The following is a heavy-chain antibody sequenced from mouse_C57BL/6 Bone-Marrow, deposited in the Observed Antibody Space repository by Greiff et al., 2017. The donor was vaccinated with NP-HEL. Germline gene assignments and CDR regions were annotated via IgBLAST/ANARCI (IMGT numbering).Heavy chain of an antibody. V-gene: IGHV10-1*01. Sequence: EVKLMESGGGLVQPKGSLKLSCAASGFSFNTYAMNWVRQAPGTGLEWVARIRSKSNNYATYYADSVKDRFTISRDDSESMLYLQMNNLKTEDTAMYYCVRPGFAYWGQGTLVTVSA. CDR2: IRSKSNNYAT. J-gene: IGHJ3*01. CDR1: GFSFNTYA. CDR3: VRPGFAY.